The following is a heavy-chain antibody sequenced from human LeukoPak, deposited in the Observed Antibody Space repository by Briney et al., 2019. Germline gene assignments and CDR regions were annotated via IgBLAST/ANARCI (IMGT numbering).Heavy chain of an antibody. CDR3: ARAYSGSSDFDY. D-gene: IGHD1-26*01. CDR2: ISAYNGNT. J-gene: IGHJ4*02. CDR1: GYTFTSYG. Sequence: ASVKVSCEASGYTFTSYGISWVRQAPGQGLEWMGWISAYNGNTNYAQKLQGRVTMTADTSTSTAYMELRSLRSDDTAVYYCARAYSGSSDFDYWGQGTLVTVSS. V-gene: IGHV1-18*01.